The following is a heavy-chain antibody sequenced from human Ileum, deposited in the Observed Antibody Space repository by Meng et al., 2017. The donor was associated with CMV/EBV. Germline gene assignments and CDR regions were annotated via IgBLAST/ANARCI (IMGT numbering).Heavy chain of an antibody. CDR1: GGSLSGYY. CDR2: INYTGNT. D-gene: IGHD6-6*01. CDR3: ARGWVHSASSLHFNY. V-gene: IGHV4-34*01. J-gene: IGHJ4*02. Sequence: ARLEQWGGGRLKHSETLSLTCLVYGGSLSGYYWSWIRQTPDKGLEWMAEINYTGNTWFNPALKSRIPMSIDTPANQLSLKLTSVAAADAAVYYCARGWVHSASSLHFNYWSQGTLVTVSS.